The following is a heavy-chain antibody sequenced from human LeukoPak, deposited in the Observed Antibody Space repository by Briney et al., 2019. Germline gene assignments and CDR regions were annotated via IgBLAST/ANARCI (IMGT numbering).Heavy chain of an antibody. D-gene: IGHD6-19*01. J-gene: IGHJ4*02. CDR2: INGGSNYI. CDR1: GFTFSNHW. Sequence: GSLRLSCEGSGFTFSNHWMGWVRQAPGKGLEWVSSINGGSNYIYYTDSVKGRFTISRDNAKNSLYLQMNSLRAEDTAVYYCAKDRDSSGWYPRVGDYWGQGTLVTVSS. V-gene: IGHV3-21*01. CDR3: AKDRDSSGWYPRVGDY.